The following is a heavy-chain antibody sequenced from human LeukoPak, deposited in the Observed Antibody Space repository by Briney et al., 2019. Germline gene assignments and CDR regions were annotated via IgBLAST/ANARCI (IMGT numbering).Heavy chain of an antibody. V-gene: IGHV1-2*02. J-gene: IGHJ4*02. CDR2: INPNSGGT. Sequence: ASVKVSCKASGYTFTSYGISWVRQAPGQGLEWMGWINPNSGGTNYAQKLQGRVTMTRDTSISTAYMEVSSLRSDDTAVYYCARERSGANSYGYWEYWGQGTLVTVSS. CDR3: ARERSGANSYGYWEY. CDR1: GYTFTSYG. D-gene: IGHD5-18*01.